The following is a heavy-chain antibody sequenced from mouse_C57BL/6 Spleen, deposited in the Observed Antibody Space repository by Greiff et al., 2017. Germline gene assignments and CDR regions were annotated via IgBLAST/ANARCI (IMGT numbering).Heavy chain of an antibody. V-gene: IGHV1-82*01. CDR3: ARESDRGTY. D-gene: IGHD2-14*01. J-gene: IGHJ3*01. CDR1: GYAFSSSW. Sequence: QVQLQQSGPELVKPGASVKISCKASGYAFSSSWMNWVKQRPGKGLEWIGRIYPGDGDTNYNGKFKGKATLTADKSSSTAYMQLSSLTSEDSAVYCCARESDRGTYWGQGTLVTVSA. CDR2: IYPGDGDT.